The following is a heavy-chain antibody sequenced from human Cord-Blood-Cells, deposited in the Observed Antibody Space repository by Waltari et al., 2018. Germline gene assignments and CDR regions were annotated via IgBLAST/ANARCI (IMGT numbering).Heavy chain of an antibody. V-gene: IGHV1-46*01. D-gene: IGHD1-26*01. CDR1: RYNFTNYY. CDR3: ARRCQGIVGATCFDY. J-gene: IGHJ4*02. Sequence: VQRVPSGAVVKKTGASVKASCKASRYNFTNYYLHWVRLDPGQGLEWMGIINPSGGSTSYAQKFQGRVTMTRDTSTSTVYMELSSLRSEDTAVYYCARRCQGIVGATCFDYWGQGTLVTVSS. CDR2: INPSGGST.